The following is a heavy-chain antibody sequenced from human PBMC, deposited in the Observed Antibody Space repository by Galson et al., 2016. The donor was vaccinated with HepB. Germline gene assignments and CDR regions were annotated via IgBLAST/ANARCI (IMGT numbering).Heavy chain of an antibody. CDR3: VRQPTYGYPFDY. Sequence: SLRLSCAAPGFIFSNYTMHWVRQAPGKGLQYVAGISYNGGTTHYADSVKGRFTISRDNSKNTLYLQMSSLRVEDTSVYFCVRQPTYGYPFDYWGQGTLVTVSS. CDR1: GFIFSNYT. D-gene: IGHD5-18*01. J-gene: IGHJ4*02. V-gene: IGHV3-64D*08. CDR2: ISYNGGTT.